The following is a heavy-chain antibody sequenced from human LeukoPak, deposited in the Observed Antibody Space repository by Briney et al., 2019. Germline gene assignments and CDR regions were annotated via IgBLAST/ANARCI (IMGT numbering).Heavy chain of an antibody. Sequence: APVKVSCKASGYTFTSYYMHWVRQAPGQGLEWMGIINPSGGSTSYAQKFQGRVTMTRDTSTSTVYMELSSLRSEDTAVYYCAQQLVKGSFDYWGQGTLVTVSS. J-gene: IGHJ4*02. CDR2: INPSGGST. CDR1: GYTFTSYY. V-gene: IGHV1-46*03. CDR3: AQQLVKGSFDY. D-gene: IGHD6-13*01.